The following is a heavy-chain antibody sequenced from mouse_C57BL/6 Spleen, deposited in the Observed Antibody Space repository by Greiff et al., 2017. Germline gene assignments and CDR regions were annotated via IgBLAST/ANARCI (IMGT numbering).Heavy chain of an antibody. CDR1: GYTFTSYW. D-gene: IGHD2-5*01. CDR3: ARDSNYGGYFDY. J-gene: IGHJ2*01. V-gene: IGHV1-7*01. Sequence: VQLVESGAELAKPGASVKLSCKASGYTFTSYWMHWVNQRPGQGLEWIGYINPSSGYTKYKQKFKDKATLTADKSYSTAYMQMSSLTYEDSAVYYCARDSNYGGYFDYWGQGTTLTVSS. CDR2: INPSSGYT.